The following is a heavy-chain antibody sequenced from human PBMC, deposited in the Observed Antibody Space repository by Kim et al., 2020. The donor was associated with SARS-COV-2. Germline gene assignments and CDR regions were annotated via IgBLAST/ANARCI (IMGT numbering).Heavy chain of an antibody. CDR3: ATRRFGELFGAFDI. J-gene: IGHJ3*02. CDR2: IYYSGST. V-gene: IGHV4-31*02. D-gene: IGHD3-10*01. Sequence: SETLSLTCTVSGGSISSGGYYWSWIRQHPGKGLEWIGYIYYSGSTYYNPSLKSRVTISVDTSKNQFSLKLSSVTAADTAVYYCATRRFGELFGAFDIWGQGTMVTVSS. CDR1: GGSISSGGYY.